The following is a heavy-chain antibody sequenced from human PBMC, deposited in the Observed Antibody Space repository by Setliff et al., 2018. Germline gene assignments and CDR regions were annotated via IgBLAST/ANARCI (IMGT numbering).Heavy chain of an antibody. CDR2: IYHNGNT. J-gene: IGHJ4*02. CDR3: ARDPSSVAARPGY. CDR1: GGSISPYF. V-gene: IGHV4-59*01. D-gene: IGHD6-6*01. Sequence: SETLSLTCTVSGGSISPYFWSWVRQPPGKGLEWIGYIYHNGNTNFNPSLKTRVTMSVDTSKNQFALNLKSVTAADTAVYYCARDPSSVAARPGYWGQGTLVTVSS.